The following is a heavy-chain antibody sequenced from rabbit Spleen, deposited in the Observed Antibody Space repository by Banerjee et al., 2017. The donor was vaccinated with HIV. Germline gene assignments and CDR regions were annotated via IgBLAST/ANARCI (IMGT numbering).Heavy chain of an antibody. J-gene: IGHJ4*01. Sequence: QQQLVESGGGLVQPGGSLKLSCKASGFDLSRYGVSWVRQVPGKGLEWIGYIDPFFGTTYYASWVNGRFTISSHNAQNTLYLQLNSLAVADTATYFCTRDPAYGGGSGAYIPDLWGPGTLVTVS. V-gene: IGHV1S47*01. D-gene: IGHD1-1*01. CDR3: TRDPAYGGGSGAYIPDL. CDR2: IDPFFGTT. CDR1: GFDLSRYG.